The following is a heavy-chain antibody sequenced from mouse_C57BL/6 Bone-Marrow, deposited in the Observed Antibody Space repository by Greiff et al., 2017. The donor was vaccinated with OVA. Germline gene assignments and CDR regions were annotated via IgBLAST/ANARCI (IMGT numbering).Heavy chain of an antibody. J-gene: IGHJ3*01. V-gene: IGHV1-50*01. CDR3: ARHPY. CDR2: IDPSDSYT. Sequence: QVQLKQPGAELVKPGASVKLSCKASGYTFTSYWMQWVEQRPGHGLEWIGAIDPSDSYTNYNQKFKGKATLTVDTSSSTAYMQLSSLTSEDSAVYYCARHPYWGQGTLVTVSA. CDR1: GYTFTSYW.